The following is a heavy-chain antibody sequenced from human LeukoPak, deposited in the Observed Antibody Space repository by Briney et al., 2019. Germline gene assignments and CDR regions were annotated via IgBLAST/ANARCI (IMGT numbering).Heavy chain of an antibody. D-gene: IGHD4-17*01. CDR2: IYTSGST. Sequence: SQTLSLTCTVSGGSISSGSYYWSWIRQPAGKGLEWIGRIYTSGSTNYNPSLKSRVTISVDTSKNQFSLKLSSVTAADTAVYYCARPGTTKSYFDYWGQGTLVTVSS. CDR1: GGSISSGSYY. V-gene: IGHV4-61*02. CDR3: ARPGTTKSYFDY. J-gene: IGHJ4*02.